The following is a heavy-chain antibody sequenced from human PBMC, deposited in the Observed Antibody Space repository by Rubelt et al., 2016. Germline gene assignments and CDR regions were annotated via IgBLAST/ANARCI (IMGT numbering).Heavy chain of an antibody. CDR2: IYYSGST. Sequence: QLQLQESGPGLVKPSETLSLTCTVSGGSISSSSYYWGWIRQPPGKGLEWIGSIYYSGSTYYNPSLKSRVTISVDTSKNQVSLKLSSVTAADTAVYYGARGSQQDSAGYWGQGTLVTVSS. D-gene: IGHD6-13*01. J-gene: IGHJ4*02. CDR1: GGSISSSSYY. CDR3: ARGSQQDSAGY. V-gene: IGHV4-39*07.